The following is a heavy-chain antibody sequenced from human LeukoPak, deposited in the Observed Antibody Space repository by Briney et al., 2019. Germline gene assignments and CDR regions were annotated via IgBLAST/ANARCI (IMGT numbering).Heavy chain of an antibody. CDR2: ISAYNGNT. CDR3: ARHPAYSSSWYLGY. Sequence: GASVKVSCKASGYTFTSYGISWVRQAPGQGLEWMGWISAYNGNTNYAQKLQGRVTMTTDTSTSTAYMELRSLRSDDTAVYYCARHPAYSSSWYLGYWGQGTLVTVSS. V-gene: IGHV1-18*01. J-gene: IGHJ4*02. D-gene: IGHD6-13*01. CDR1: GYTFTSYG.